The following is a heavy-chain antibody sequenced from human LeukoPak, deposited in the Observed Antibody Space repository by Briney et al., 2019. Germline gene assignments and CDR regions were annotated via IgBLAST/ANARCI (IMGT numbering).Heavy chain of an antibody. CDR2: INHSGST. CDR1: GGSFSGYY. D-gene: IGHD3-3*01. V-gene: IGHV4-34*01. CDR3: AIHLSPFWSGLPSPYGMDV. Sequence: SETLSLTCAVYGGSFSGYYWSWIRQPPGKGLEWIGEINHSGSTNYNPSLKSRVTISVDTSKNQFSLKLSSVTAADTAVFYCAIHLSPFWSGLPSPYGMDVWGQGTTVTVSS. J-gene: IGHJ6*02.